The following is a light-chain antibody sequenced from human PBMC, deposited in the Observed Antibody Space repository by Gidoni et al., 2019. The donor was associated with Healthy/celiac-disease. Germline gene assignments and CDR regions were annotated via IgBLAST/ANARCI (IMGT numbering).Light chain of an antibody. CDR1: QSVLYSSNNKNY. V-gene: IGKV4-1*01. CDR2: WAS. Sequence: DIVMTQSPDSLAVSLGERATINCKSSQSVLYSSNNKNYLAWYQQKPGQPPKLLIYWASTRESGVPDRFSGSGSGTDFTLTISSLQAEDVAVYYCQQYYSTPLTFGPETKVDFK. CDR3: QQYYSTPLT. J-gene: IGKJ3*01.